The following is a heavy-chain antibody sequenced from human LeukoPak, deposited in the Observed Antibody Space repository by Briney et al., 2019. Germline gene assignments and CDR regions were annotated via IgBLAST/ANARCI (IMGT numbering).Heavy chain of an antibody. J-gene: IGHJ4*02. D-gene: IGHD7-27*01. Sequence: GGSLRLSCAASGFSFSSYAMSWVRQAPGKGLEWVSRINTDGSGTKYADSVKGRFTISRDNAKNTLYLQMNSLRAEDTAVYFCVRAVRGDYWGQGTLVTVSS. CDR3: VRAVRGDY. V-gene: IGHV3-74*01. CDR1: GFSFSSYA. CDR2: INTDGSGT.